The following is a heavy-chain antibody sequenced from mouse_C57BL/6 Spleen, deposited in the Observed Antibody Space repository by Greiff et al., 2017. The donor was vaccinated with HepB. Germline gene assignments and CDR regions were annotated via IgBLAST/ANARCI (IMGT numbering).Heavy chain of an antibody. CDR1: GFTFSSYA. CDR3: AREGYYGSSPYYAIDY. V-gene: IGHV5-4*01. Sequence: EVMLVESGGGLVKPGGSLKLSCAASGFTFSSYAMSWVRQTPEKRLEWVATISDGGSYTYYPDNVKGRFTISRDNAKNNLYLQMSHLKSEDTAMYYCAREGYYGSSPYYAIDYWGQGTSVTVSS. J-gene: IGHJ4*01. D-gene: IGHD1-1*01. CDR2: ISDGGSYT.